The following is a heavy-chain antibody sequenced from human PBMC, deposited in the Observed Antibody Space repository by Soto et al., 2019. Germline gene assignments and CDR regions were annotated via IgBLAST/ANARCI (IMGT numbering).Heavy chain of an antibody. CDR2: IYYSGST. CDR3: ARHRHIHSGSELDAFDI. D-gene: IGHD3-10*01. CDR1: GGSISSGGYY. J-gene: IGHJ3*02. V-gene: IGHV4-31*03. Sequence: QVQLQESGPGLVKPSQTLSLTCTVSGGSISSGGYYWSWIRQHPGKGLEWIGYIYYSGSTYYNPSLNSRVTISVDTSKNQFSTKLSSVTAEDTAVYYCARHRHIHSGSELDAFDIWGQGTMVTVSS.